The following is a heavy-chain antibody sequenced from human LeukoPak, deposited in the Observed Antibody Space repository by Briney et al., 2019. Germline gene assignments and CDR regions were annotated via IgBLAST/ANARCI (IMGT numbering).Heavy chain of an antibody. Sequence: GRSLRLSCAASGFTFSSYGMHWVRQAPGKGLEWVAVISYDGSNKYYADSVKGRFTISRDNSKNTLYLQMNSLRAEDTAVYYCAKDQRDTAGVIDYWGQGTLVTVSS. D-gene: IGHD6-13*01. CDR1: GFTFSSYG. CDR2: ISYDGSNK. V-gene: IGHV3-30*18. J-gene: IGHJ4*02. CDR3: AKDQRDTAGVIDY.